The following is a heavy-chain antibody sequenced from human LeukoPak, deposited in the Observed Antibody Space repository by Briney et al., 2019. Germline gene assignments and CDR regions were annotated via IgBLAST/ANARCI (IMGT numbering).Heavy chain of an antibody. CDR3: ARVHYDILTGYSIFDY. D-gene: IGHD3-9*01. J-gene: IGHJ4*02. V-gene: IGHV4-30-2*01. CDR2: IYHSGST. CDR1: GGSISSGGYY. Sequence: PSETLSLTCTVSGGSISSGGYYWSWIRQPPGKGLEWIGYIYHSGSTYYNPSLKSRVTISVDRSKNQFSLKLSSVTAADTAVYYCARVHYDILTGYSIFDYWGQGTLVTVSS.